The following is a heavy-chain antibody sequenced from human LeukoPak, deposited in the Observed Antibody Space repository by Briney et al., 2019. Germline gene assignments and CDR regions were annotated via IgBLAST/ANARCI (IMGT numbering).Heavy chain of an antibody. CDR3: APLEVTWGDP. J-gene: IGHJ5*02. Sequence: PGGSLRLSCAASGFTFSSYWMHWVRQAPAKGLLWVSRISSDGSTTTYADSVKGRFTISRDNAKNTLYLQMNSLRAEDTAVYYCAPLEVTWGDPWGQGTLVTVSS. V-gene: IGHV3-74*01. D-gene: IGHD2-21*02. CDR1: GFTFSSYW. CDR2: ISSDGSTT.